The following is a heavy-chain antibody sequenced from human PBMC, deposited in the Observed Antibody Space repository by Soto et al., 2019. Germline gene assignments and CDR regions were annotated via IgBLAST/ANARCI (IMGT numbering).Heavy chain of an antibody. D-gene: IGHD6-6*01. Sequence: ASVKVSCKASGFSFTGYYIHWLRQAPGQGLEWMGWINAHSGGTEYAQKFQGRVTLTRDASISTAYMTLSSLRSDDTAIYYCAKDSTRQLAYWLDPWGQGTQVTVS. CDR3: AKDSTRQLAYWLDP. CDR2: INAHSGGT. CDR1: GFSFTGYY. J-gene: IGHJ5*02. V-gene: IGHV1-2*02.